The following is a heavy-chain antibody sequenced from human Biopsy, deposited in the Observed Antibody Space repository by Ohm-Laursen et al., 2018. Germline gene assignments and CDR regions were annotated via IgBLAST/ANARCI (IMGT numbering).Heavy chain of an antibody. J-gene: IGHJ4*02. CDR2: MNPNSGNT. Sequence: GPSVKVSCKASGHTFTNYNVNWVRQATGQGLEWMGWMNPNSGNTGYAQKFQGRVTMTRNTSISTAYMELSSLTSVDTAVYYCARDFNYDGGGSFNFDYWGQGTLVTVSS. D-gene: IGHD3-22*01. V-gene: IGHV1-8*01. CDR1: GHTFTNYN. CDR3: ARDFNYDGGGSFNFDY.